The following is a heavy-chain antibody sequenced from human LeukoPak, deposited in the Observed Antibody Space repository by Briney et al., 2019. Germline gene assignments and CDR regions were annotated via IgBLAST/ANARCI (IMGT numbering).Heavy chain of an antibody. J-gene: IGHJ2*01. D-gene: IGHD2-2*01. V-gene: IGHV3-30*18. Sequence: SGGSLRLSCAASGFTFSSYGMHWVRQAPGKGLEWVAVISYDGSNKYYADSVKGRFTISRDNSKNTLYLQMNSLRAKDTDVYYCAKDRYCSSTSCYAPFLWGRGTLVTVSS. CDR2: ISYDGSNK. CDR1: GFTFSSYG. CDR3: AKDRYCSSTSCYAPFL.